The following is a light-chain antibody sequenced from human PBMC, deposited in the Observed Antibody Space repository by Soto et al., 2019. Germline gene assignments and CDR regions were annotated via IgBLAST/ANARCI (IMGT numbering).Light chain of an antibody. V-gene: IGKV3-20*01. Sequence: EIVLTQSPGTLSLSPGERATLSCRASQSVSSNYLAWYQQKPGQAPRLLIYGASSRATGIPDRFSGSGSVTDFTLTIRRLEPEDFGLYYCQQYGSSYPWTFGQGTKVEIK. CDR2: GAS. CDR1: QSVSSNY. J-gene: IGKJ1*01. CDR3: QQYGSSYPWT.